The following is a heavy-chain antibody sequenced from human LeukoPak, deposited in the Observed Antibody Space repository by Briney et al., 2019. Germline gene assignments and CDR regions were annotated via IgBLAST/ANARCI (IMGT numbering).Heavy chain of an antibody. J-gene: IGHJ4*02. CDR2: IYYSGST. CDR1: GGSLNSYY. CDR3: ARHAGGYDQFAY. V-gene: IGHV4-59*08. D-gene: IGHD5-12*01. Sequence: PADTLSLTCIVCGGSLNSYYRSWIRQPPGKGRKWIGYIYYSGSTNYNPSLKSRVTISVDTSKNQFSLKLSSVTAADTAVYYCARHAGGYDQFAYWGQGTLVAVSS.